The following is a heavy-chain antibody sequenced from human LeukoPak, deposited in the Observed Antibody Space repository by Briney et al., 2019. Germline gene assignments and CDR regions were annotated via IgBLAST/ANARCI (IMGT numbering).Heavy chain of an antibody. Sequence: GGSLRLSCAASGFTFSSHWMHWVRQAPGKGLVWVSRIHDDGTTTNYADSVKGRFTISRDNAKNTLYLQMNSLRAEDTAVYYCAIVYAVPDKRDALDMWGQGTMVTVSS. D-gene: IGHD2-8*01. CDR3: AIVYAVPDKRDALDM. CDR1: GFTFSSHW. V-gene: IGHV3-74*01. J-gene: IGHJ3*02. CDR2: IHDDGTTT.